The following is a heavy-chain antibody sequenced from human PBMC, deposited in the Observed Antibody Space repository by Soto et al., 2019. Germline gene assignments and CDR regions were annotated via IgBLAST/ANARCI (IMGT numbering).Heavy chain of an antibody. V-gene: IGHV3-21*06. CDR2: ISAYSSPI. Sequence: EVQLVESGGGLVKPGGSLRLSCVDSGFTFSSYSMNWVRQAPGKGLEWFSSISAYSSPIFYADSVKGRFTISRDNAKNSLYLQMNSLRAGDTAVYYCVRGGRGYTRDDVFDIWGQGTMVTVSS. CDR3: VRGGRGYTRDDVFDI. D-gene: IGHD2-2*02. J-gene: IGHJ3*02. CDR1: GFTFSSYS.